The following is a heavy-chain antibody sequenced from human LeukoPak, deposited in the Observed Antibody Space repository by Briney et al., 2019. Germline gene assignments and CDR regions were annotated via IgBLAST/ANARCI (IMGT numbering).Heavy chain of an antibody. D-gene: IGHD3-10*02. Sequence: GGSLRLSCAASGFSFSSYSMNWARQSPGKGLEWDSYISSSSSTISYADSVKGRFTISRDNAKNSLYLQMNSLRAEDTAVYYCAELGVTMIGGVWGKGTTVTISS. J-gene: IGHJ6*04. V-gene: IGHV3-48*04. CDR1: GFSFSSYS. CDR2: ISSSSSTI. CDR3: AELGVTMIGGV.